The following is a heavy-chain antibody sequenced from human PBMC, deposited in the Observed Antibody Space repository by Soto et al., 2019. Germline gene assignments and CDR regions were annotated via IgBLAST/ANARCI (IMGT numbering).Heavy chain of an antibody. J-gene: IGHJ5*02. CDR2: IYHSGST. CDR1: GYSISSGYY. CDR3: ARDGHLRVVVAATLGWFDP. D-gene: IGHD2-15*01. V-gene: IGHV4-38-2*02. Sequence: KSSETLSLTCAVSGYSISSGYYWGWIRQPPGKGLEWIGSIYHSGSTYYNPSLKSRVTISVDTSKNQFSLKLSSVTAADTAVYYCARDGHLRVVVAATLGWFDPWGQGTLVTVSS.